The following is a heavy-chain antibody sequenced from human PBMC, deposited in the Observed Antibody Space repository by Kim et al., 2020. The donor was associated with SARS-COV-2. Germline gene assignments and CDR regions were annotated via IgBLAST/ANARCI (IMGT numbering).Heavy chain of an antibody. D-gene: IGHD2-15*01. CDR3: VRDMNPTVYDY. CDR2: KT. Sequence: KTKYYQKCQSRITLSRDTSANTAYMELRSLTTKDTAFYYCVRDMNPTVYDYWGQGTLVTVSS. J-gene: IGHJ4*02. V-gene: IGHV1-3*01.